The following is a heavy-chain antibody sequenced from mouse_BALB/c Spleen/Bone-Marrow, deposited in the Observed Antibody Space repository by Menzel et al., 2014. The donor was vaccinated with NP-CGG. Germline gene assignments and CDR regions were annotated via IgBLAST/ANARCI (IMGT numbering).Heavy chain of an antibody. Sequence: QVQLQQSGSELVRPGASVKMSCKASGYTFISYWMHWVKQRPGQGLEWIGYINPSTGYTEYNQKFKDKATLTADKSSSTAYMQLSSLASEDSAVYYCAKEGRGAYWGQGTLVTVSA. V-gene: IGHV1-4*01. CDR3: AKEGRGAY. CDR2: INPSTGYT. J-gene: IGHJ3*01. CDR1: GYTFISYW. D-gene: IGHD3-3*01.